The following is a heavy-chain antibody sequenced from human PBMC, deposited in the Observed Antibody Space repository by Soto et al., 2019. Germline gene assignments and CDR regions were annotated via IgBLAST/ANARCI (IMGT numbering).Heavy chain of an antibody. J-gene: IGHJ6*03. D-gene: IGHD6-13*01. Sequence: QVQLVESGGGLVKPGGSLRLSCAASGFTFSDYYMSWIRQAPGKGLEWVSYISSSGSTIYYAGSVKGRFTISRDNAKNSLYLQMNSLRAEDTAVYYCAGAVAAAGYYYYYYYYMDVWGKGTTVTVSS. V-gene: IGHV3-11*01. CDR3: AGAVAAAGYYYYYYYYMDV. CDR1: GFTFSDYY. CDR2: ISSSGSTI.